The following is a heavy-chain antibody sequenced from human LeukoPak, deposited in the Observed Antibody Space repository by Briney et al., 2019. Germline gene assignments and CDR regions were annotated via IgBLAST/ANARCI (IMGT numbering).Heavy chain of an antibody. V-gene: IGHV3-49*03. CDR3: TRTTYYYDNSGYYSDY. D-gene: IGHD3-22*01. J-gene: IGHJ4*02. CDR2: IRGKAYGGTT. CDR1: GFTFGDYA. Sequence: GGSLRLSCTGSGFTFGDYAMSWFRQAPGKGLEWVSFIRGKAYGGTTEYAASVKGRFTISRDDSKSIAYLQMNSLKTEDTAVYYCTRTTYYYDNSGYYSDYWGQGTLVTVSS.